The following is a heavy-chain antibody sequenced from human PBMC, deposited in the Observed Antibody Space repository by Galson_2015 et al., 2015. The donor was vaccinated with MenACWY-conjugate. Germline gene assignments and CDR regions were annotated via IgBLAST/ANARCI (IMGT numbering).Heavy chain of an antibody. CDR3: ACLRRRVPPQWELTSPYDY. CDR2: IDPSDSYT. V-gene: IGHV5-10-1*01. J-gene: IGHJ4*02. CDR1: GYSFTSYW. Sequence: QSGAEVKKPGESLRISCKGSGYSFTSYWISWVRQMPGKGLEWMGRIDPSDSYTNYSPSFQGHVTISADKSISTAYLQWSSLKASDTAMYYCACLRRRVPPQWELTSPYDYWGQGTLVTVSS. D-gene: IGHD1-26*01.